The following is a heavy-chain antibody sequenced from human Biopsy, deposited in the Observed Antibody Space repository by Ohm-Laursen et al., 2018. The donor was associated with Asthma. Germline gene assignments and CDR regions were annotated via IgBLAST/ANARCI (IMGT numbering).Heavy chain of an antibody. Sequence: GSLRLSCAASGFTFGDYWMSWVRQVPGKGLEWVANIKHDGTEKNHVDSLKGRFTISRDNTKNSLYLQMYSLRAEDTAVYYCARDGPELPTELDYWGPGTLVTVSS. D-gene: IGHD1-14*01. CDR1: GFTFGDYW. V-gene: IGHV3-7*01. J-gene: IGHJ4*02. CDR2: IKHDGTEK. CDR3: ARDGPELPTELDY.